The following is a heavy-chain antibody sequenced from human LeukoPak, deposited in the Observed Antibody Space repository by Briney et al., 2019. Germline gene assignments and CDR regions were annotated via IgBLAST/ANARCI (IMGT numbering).Heavy chain of an antibody. CDR1: GFTFSRSA. CDR3: AKEMKPWMHFDY. CDR2: ISHDGSNT. D-gene: IGHD5-12*01. Sequence: PGRSLRLSCAASGFTFSRSAVHWVHQAPGKGLEWVAVISHDGSNTDYTDSVKGRFTISRDNSKNTLYLQMNSLRAEDTAVYYCAKEMKPWMHFDYWGQGTLVTVSS. J-gene: IGHJ4*02. V-gene: IGHV3-30*18.